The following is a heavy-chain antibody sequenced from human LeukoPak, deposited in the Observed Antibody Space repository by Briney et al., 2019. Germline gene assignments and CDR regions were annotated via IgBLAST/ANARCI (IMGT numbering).Heavy chain of an antibody. Sequence: SETLSLTCTVSGGSTSGLYWTWIRQPAGKGLEWIGPIYTSGTTNYNPSLKSRVTMSVDTSKNQFSLKLTSVTAADTAVYYCARVLAYWYLDLWGRGTLVTVSS. CDR1: GGSTSGLY. J-gene: IGHJ2*01. V-gene: IGHV4-4*07. CDR3: ARVLAYWYLDL. CDR2: IYTSGTT.